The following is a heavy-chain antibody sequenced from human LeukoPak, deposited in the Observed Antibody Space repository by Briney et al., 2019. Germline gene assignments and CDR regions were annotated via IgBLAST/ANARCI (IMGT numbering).Heavy chain of an antibody. CDR1: GFTFRSYW. D-gene: IGHD3-9*01. CDR3: SREGYDILTGRADYYFDY. V-gene: IGHV3-74*01. J-gene: IGHJ4*02. Sequence: GGSLRLSCAASGFTFRSYWMHWVRQAPGKGLVWVSRINRDGSSTSYADSVKGRFTISRDNSKNTLYLQMNSLRAEDKAVYYYSREGYDILTGRADYYFDYWGQGTLVTVSS. CDR2: INRDGSST.